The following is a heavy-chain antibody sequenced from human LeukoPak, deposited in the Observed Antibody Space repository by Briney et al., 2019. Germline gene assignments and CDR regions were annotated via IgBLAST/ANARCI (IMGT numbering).Heavy chain of an antibody. Sequence: QPGRSLRLSCTASGFTFSSYGMHWVRQAPGKGLEWVAVIWYDGSNKYYADSVKGRFTISRDNSKNTLYLQMNSLRAEDTAVYYCARDRSGGDIDPWGQGTLVTVSS. V-gene: IGHV3-33*01. CDR3: ARDRSGGDIDP. CDR2: IWYDGSNK. D-gene: IGHD2-15*01. CDR1: GFTFSSYG. J-gene: IGHJ5*02.